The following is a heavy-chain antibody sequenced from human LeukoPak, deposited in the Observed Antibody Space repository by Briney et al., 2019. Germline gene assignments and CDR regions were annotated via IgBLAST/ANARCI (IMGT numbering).Heavy chain of an antibody. V-gene: IGHV3-30*18. D-gene: IGHD6-19*01. CDR2: ISYDGSNK. J-gene: IGHJ4*02. CDR1: GFTFSSYG. CDR3: AKDLQWPGLKVIDY. Sequence: GGSLRLSCAASGFTFSSYGMHWVRQAPGKGLEWVAVISYDGSNKYYADSVKGRFTISRDNSKNTLYLQMNSLRAEDTAVYYCAKDLQWPGLKVIDYWGQGTLVTVSS.